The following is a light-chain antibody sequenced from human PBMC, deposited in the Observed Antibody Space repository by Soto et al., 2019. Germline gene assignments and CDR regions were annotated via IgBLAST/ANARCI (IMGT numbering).Light chain of an antibody. J-gene: IGLJ2*01. Sequence: QSVLTQPPSVSAAPGQKVTISCSGSSSNIGNDYVSWYQHLPGTAPKLLIYDDNKRPSGIPDRFSGSKSGTSATLGITGLQTGDEADYYCGTWDSRRSGVVFGGGTKLTVL. V-gene: IGLV1-51*01. CDR2: DDN. CDR1: SSNIGNDY. CDR3: GTWDSRRSGVV.